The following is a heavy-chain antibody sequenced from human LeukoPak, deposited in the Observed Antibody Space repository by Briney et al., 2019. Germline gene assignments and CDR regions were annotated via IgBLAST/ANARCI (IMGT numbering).Heavy chain of an antibody. Sequence: TSETLSLTCTVSGGSISSYYWSWIRQPPGKGLEWIGYIYYSGSTYYNPSLKSRVTLSVDTSKNQFSLKLSSVTAADTAVYYCARDSSGYPFDYWGQGTLVTVSS. CDR1: GGSISSYY. J-gene: IGHJ4*02. D-gene: IGHD3-22*01. CDR3: ARDSSGYPFDY. CDR2: IYYSGST. V-gene: IGHV4-59*06.